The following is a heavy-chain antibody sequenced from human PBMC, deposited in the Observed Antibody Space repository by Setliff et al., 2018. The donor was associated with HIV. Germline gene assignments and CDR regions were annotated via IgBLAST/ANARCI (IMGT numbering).Heavy chain of an antibody. D-gene: IGHD3-3*01. CDR3: MRGRSITIFGVAYSDF. V-gene: IGHV4-34*01. J-gene: IGHJ4*02. Sequence: VTLSLTCAVYGGSFSGYYWSWIRQPPGKGLEWIGEINHSGSTNYNPSLKSRVTISVDKSKNQFSLKVTSVTAADTAVYYCMRGRSITIFGVAYSDFWGQGTQVTVSS. CDR2: INHSGST. CDR1: GGSFSGYY.